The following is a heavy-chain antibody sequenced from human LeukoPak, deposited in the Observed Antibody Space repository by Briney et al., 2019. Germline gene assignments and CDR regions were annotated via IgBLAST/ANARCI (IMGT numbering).Heavy chain of an antibody. CDR2: ISNDGSNK. Sequence: GRSLRLSCAPSGFTFSSYGMQWVREAPGKGLEWGAVISNDGSNKYYADSGKGRFTISRDNSKNTLYLQMNSLRAEDTAVYYCAKDRRSSSWYSRNDYWGQGTLVTVSS. CDR3: AKDRRSSSWYSRNDY. J-gene: IGHJ4*02. CDR1: GFTFSSYG. D-gene: IGHD6-13*01. V-gene: IGHV3-30*18.